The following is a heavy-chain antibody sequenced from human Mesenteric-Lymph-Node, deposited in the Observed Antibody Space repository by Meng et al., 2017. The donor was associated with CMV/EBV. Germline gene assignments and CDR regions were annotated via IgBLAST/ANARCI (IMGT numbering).Heavy chain of an antibody. Sequence: SGDSVSSNSDAWNWIRQSPSRGLEWLGRTYYRSKWYNDYAVSVKSRITINPDTFKNQFSLQLNSVTPEDTAVYYCARGYSSDRKWFDPWGQGTLVTVSS. CDR1: GDSVSSNSDA. V-gene: IGHV6-1*01. J-gene: IGHJ5*02. CDR2: TYYRSKWYN. CDR3: ARGYSSDRKWFDP. D-gene: IGHD2-15*01.